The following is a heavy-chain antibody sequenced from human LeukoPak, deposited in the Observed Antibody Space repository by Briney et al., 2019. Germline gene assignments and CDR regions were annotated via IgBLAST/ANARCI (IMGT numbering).Heavy chain of an antibody. CDR3: TTDPEGVAGSYYYYYYYMDV. D-gene: IGHD6-19*01. V-gene: IGHV3-15*01. CDR1: GFTFSNAW. J-gene: IGHJ6*03. CDR2: IKSKTDGGTT. Sequence: GGSLRLSCAASGFTFSNAWMSWVRQAPGKGLEWVGRIKSKTDGGTTDYAAPVKGRFTISRDDSKNTLYLQMNSLKTEDTAVYYCTTDPEGVAGSYYYYYYYMDVWGKGTTVTVSS.